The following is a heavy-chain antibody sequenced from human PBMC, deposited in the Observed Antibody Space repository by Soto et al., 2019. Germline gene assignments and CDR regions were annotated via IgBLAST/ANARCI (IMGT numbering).Heavy chain of an antibody. Sequence: QAQLVESGGGVVQPGRSLRLSCAASGFTFNIYALHWVRQAPGKGLEWVAVISFDGTKKYYSDSVKGRFTISRDNLKNPLYLQMNNLSVEDAALYFCARADDYGYRYINYGLDVWGQGTTVTVSS. CDR1: GFTFNIYA. CDR3: ARADDYGYRYINYGLDV. D-gene: IGHD4-17*01. V-gene: IGHV3-30-3*01. J-gene: IGHJ6*02. CDR2: ISFDGTKK.